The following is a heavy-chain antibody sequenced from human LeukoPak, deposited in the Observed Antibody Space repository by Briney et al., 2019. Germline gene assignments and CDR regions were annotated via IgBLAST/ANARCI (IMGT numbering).Heavy chain of an antibody. CDR2: ISSSSSYI. V-gene: IGHV3-21*01. CDR3: ARSELGYNYYYMDV. J-gene: IGHJ6*03. D-gene: IGHD3-10*01. CDR1: GFTVSSNY. Sequence: PGGSLRLSCAASGFTVSSNYMSWVRQAPGKGLEWVSSISSSSSYIYYADSVKGRFTISRDNARKSLYLQMNSLRVEDTAVYYCARSELGYNYYYMDVWGKGTTVTISS.